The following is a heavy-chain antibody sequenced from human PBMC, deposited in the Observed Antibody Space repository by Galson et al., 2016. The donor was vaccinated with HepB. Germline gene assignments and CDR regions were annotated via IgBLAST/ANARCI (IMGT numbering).Heavy chain of an antibody. D-gene: IGHD6-13*01. J-gene: IGHJ5*02. CDR1: GFTFSSYW. Sequence: SLRLSCAASGFTFSSYWMSWVRQAPGRGLEWVANIRHDGSEKYYVDSVKGRFTNSRDNAKNSLFLQMSSLRAEDTAVYYCARSRLAAAFDPWGQGTLVTVSS. CDR2: IRHDGSEK. CDR3: ARSRLAAAFDP. V-gene: IGHV3-7*03.